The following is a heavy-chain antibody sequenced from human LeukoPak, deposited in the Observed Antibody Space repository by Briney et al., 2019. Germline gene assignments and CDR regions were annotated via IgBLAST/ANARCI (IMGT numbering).Heavy chain of an antibody. V-gene: IGHV3-7*01. CDR2: IKQDGSEE. Sequence: GGSLRLSCAASGFTFSSYWMTWVRQAPGKGLEWVAIIKQDGSEEYYVGPVKGRFTISRDNAKNFLALQLNSLRAEDTAVYYCAGGVGWVFDIWGRGTMVTVSS. J-gene: IGHJ3*02. CDR3: AGGVGWVFDI. CDR1: GFTFSSYW. D-gene: IGHD2-8*01.